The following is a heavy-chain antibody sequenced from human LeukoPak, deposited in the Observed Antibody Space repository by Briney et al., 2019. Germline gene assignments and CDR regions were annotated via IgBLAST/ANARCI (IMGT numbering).Heavy chain of an antibody. V-gene: IGHV1-69*05. CDR3: ARAGDCSSTSCYIVGFDP. J-gene: IGHJ5*02. CDR1: GGTFSSYA. D-gene: IGHD2-2*02. Sequence: SVKVSCKASGGTFSSYAISWVRQAPGQGLEWMGGIIPIFGTANYAQKFQGRVTITTDESTSTAYMELSSLRSEDTAVYYCARAGDCSSTSCYIVGFDPWGQGTLVTVSS. CDR2: IIPIFGTA.